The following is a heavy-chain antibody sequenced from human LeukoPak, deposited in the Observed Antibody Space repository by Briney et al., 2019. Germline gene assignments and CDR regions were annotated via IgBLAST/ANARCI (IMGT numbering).Heavy chain of an antibody. CDR1: GGSISNYY. J-gene: IGHJ5*02. CDR3: ARHRASLFDR. Sequence: SETLSLTCTVSGGSISNYYWTWIRQPPGKGLEWIGYIYYSGSTNYNPSPKSRVTISVDTSKNQFSLKLSSVTAADTAVYYCARHRASLFDRWGQGTLVTVSS. V-gene: IGHV4-59*08. CDR2: IYYSGST.